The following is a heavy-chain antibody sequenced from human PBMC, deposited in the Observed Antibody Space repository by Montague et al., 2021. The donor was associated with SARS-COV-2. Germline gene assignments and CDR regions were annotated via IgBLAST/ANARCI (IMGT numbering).Heavy chain of an antibody. D-gene: IGHD4-17*01. Sequence: SETLSLTCNVSGRSMRSDRFYWVWIRQRTGRDLEWIGYVLYSRTTYYNPSLKIRVTIYADTSKNEFFLEMTSVPAADTAVYYCAIQAVDYGDFGGRCYYIGVDVWGQGTPVTVSS. CDR2: VLYSRTT. CDR3: AIQAVDYGDFGGRCYYIGVDV. J-gene: IGHJ6*02. CDR1: GRSMRSDRFY. V-gene: IGHV4-39*01.